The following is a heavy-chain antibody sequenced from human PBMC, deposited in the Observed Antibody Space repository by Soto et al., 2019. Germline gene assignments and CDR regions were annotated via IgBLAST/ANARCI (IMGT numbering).Heavy chain of an antibody. V-gene: IGHV4-4*02. CDR2: IYHSGST. CDR1: SGSISSSNW. CDR3: ARTLSLRFLEWLPHSDYYYYMDV. J-gene: IGHJ6*03. D-gene: IGHD3-3*01. Sequence: PSETLSLTCAVSSGSISSSNWWSWVRQPPGKGLEWIGEIYHSGSTNYNPSLKSRVTISVDKSKNQFSLKLGSVTAADTAVYYCARTLSLRFLEWLPHSDYYYYMDVWGKGTTVTVSS.